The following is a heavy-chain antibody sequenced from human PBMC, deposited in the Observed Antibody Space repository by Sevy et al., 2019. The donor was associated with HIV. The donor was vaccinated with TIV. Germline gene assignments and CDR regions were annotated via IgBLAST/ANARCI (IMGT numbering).Heavy chain of an antibody. J-gene: IGHJ5*02. CDR3: ARGPRYGSGSYVWFDP. D-gene: IGHD3-10*01. Sequence: ASVKVSCKASGYTFTSYGISWVRQAPGQGLEWMGWISAYHGNKNYAQKLQGGVTMTTDTSTSTAYMELRSLRSDDTAVYYCARGPRYGSGSYVWFDPWGQGTLVTVSS. V-gene: IGHV1-18*01. CDR2: ISAYHGNK. CDR1: GYTFTSYG.